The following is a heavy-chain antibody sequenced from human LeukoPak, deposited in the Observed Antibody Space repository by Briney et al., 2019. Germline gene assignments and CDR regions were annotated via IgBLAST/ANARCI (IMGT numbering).Heavy chain of an antibody. Sequence: PSETLSLTCTVSGGSISSYYWSWIRQPPGKGLEWIGYIYYSGSTNCNPSLKSRVTISVDTSKNQFSLKLSSVTAADTAVYYCARSLGTFFGYWGQGTLVTVSS. CDR3: ARSLGTFFGY. CDR2: IYYSGST. D-gene: IGHD7-27*01. CDR1: GGSISSYY. V-gene: IGHV4-59*01. J-gene: IGHJ4*02.